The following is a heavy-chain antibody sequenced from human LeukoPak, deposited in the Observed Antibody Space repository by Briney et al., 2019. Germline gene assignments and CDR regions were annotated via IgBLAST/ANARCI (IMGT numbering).Heavy chain of an antibody. D-gene: IGHD6-6*01. CDR1: GYTFTSYY. V-gene: IGHV1-46*01. CDR3: ARDQVKQLVPEGYYYYYYMDV. CDR2: INPSGGST. J-gene: IGHJ6*03. Sequence: RASVKVSCKASGYTFTSYYMHWVRQAPGQGLEWMGIINPSGGSTSYAQKFQGRVTMTRDTSTSTVYMELSSLRSEDTAVYYCARDQVKQLVPEGYYYYYYMDVWGKGTTATVSS.